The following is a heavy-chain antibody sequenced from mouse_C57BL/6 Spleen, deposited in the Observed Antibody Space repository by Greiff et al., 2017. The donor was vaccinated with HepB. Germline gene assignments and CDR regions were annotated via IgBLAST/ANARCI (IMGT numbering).Heavy chain of an antibody. CDR3: ARGSGNPHYYAMDY. CDR1: GYAFTNYL. Sequence: QVQLQQSGAELVRPGTSVKVSCKASGYAFTNYLIEWVKQRPGQGLEWIGVINPGSGGTNYKEKFKGKATLTADKSSSTAYMQLSSLTSEDSAVYFCARGSGNPHYYAMDYWGQGTSVTVSS. V-gene: IGHV1-54*01. D-gene: IGHD1-3*01. J-gene: IGHJ4*01. CDR2: INPGSGGT.